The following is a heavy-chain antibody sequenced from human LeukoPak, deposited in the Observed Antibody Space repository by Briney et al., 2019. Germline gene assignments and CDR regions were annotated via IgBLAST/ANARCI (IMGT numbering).Heavy chain of an antibody. Sequence: SLTLSLTCAISGDSVSSNSAAWNWIRQSPSRGLEWLGRTYYRSKWYNDYAVSVKSRITINPDTSKNQFSLQLNSVTPEDTAVYYCAGEHVQWLPGAAFDIWGQGTMVTVSS. D-gene: IGHD6-19*01. CDR2: TYYRSKWYN. CDR3: AGEHVQWLPGAAFDI. V-gene: IGHV6-1*01. J-gene: IGHJ3*02. CDR1: GDSVSSNSAA.